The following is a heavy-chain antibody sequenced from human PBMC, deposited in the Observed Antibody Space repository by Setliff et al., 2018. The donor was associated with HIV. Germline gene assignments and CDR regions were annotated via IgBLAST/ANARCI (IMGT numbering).Heavy chain of an antibody. J-gene: IGHJ4*02. CDR3: AAVPWGHSSLIIDH. V-gene: IGHV3-7*02. CDR1: GFTFSSYW. D-gene: IGHD3-16*01. CDR2: IKQDGSKA. Sequence: GGSLRLSCAASGFTFSSYWMSWVRQAPGKGLEWVADIKQDGSKAYYADSVKGRFTISRDNAKNSVYLQMHSPRVEDTAVYYCAAVPWGHSSLIIDHWGQGTPVTVSS.